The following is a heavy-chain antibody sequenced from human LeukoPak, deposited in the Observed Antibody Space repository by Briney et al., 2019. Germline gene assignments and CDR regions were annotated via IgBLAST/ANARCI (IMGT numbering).Heavy chain of an antibody. D-gene: IGHD6-19*01. CDR3: ARTARRAVAGTGYYYYYMDV. CDR1: GYTFTSYY. V-gene: IGHV1-2*02. CDR2: VNPNSGGT. Sequence: ASVKVSCKASGYTFTSYYMHWVRQAPGQGLEWMGWVNPNSGGTNYAQKFQGRVTMTRDTSISTAYMELSRLRSDDTAVYYCARTARRAVAGTGYYYYYMDVWGKGTTVTVSS. J-gene: IGHJ6*03.